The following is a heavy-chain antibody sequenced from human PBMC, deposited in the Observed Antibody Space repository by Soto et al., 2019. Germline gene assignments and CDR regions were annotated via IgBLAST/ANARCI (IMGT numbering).Heavy chain of an antibody. J-gene: IGHJ5*02. CDR3: AAYYDFLTGFDP. D-gene: IGHD3-9*01. V-gene: IGHV3-23*01. Sequence: EVQLLESGGGLVQPGGSLRLSCAASGFTFSNYGMSWVRQAPRKGLEWVSDISGSGGSTYYADSVKGRFSISRDNSKNTLYLQMNTLRVEDTAVHHCAAYYDFLTGFDPWGQGTLVTVSS. CDR1: GFTFSNYG. CDR2: ISGSGGST.